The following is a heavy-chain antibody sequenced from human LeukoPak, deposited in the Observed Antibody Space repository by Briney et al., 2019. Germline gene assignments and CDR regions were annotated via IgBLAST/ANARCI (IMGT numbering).Heavy chain of an antibody. D-gene: IGHD2-2*02. CDR1: GFTFSSYG. CDR2: IWYDGSNK. Sequence: PGRSLRLSCLSSGFTFSSYGMHWVRQAPGKGLEWVAFIWYDGSNKYYADSVKGRFTISRDNSKNTLSLQMNSLRAEDTAVYYCASGTRYCSSISCYNNYFDYWGQGTLVTVSS. J-gene: IGHJ4*02. V-gene: IGHV3-30*19. CDR3: ASGTRYCSSISCYNNYFDY.